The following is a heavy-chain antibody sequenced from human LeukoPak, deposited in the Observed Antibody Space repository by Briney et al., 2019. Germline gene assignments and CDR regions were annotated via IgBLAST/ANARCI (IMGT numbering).Heavy chain of an antibody. V-gene: IGHV4-4*07. J-gene: IGHJ3*02. CDR1: GGSISSYY. Sequence: SETLSLTCTVSGGSISSYYWSWIRQPAGKGLEWIGRTYISGSTNYNPSLKSRVTMSVDTSKNQFSLKLSSVTAADTAVYYCASHRGWPHDAFDIWGQGTMVTVSS. CDR2: TYISGST. CDR3: ASHRGWPHDAFDI. D-gene: IGHD2-15*01.